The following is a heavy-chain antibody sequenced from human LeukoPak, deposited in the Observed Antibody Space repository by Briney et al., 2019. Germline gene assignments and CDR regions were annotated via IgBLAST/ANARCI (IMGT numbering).Heavy chain of an antibody. CDR2: IYYSGTT. CDR1: GGSLSSAGYY. CDR3: ARVKVEYTSPFDC. V-gene: IGHV4-31*03. D-gene: IGHD6-6*01. J-gene: IGHJ4*02. Sequence: PSETLSLTCTVSGGSLSSAGYYWSWIRQLPGKGLEWTGYIYYSGTTYYSPSLKSRLTISVDTSKKQFSLKLSSVTAADTATYYCARVKVEYTSPFDCWGQGPLVTVSS.